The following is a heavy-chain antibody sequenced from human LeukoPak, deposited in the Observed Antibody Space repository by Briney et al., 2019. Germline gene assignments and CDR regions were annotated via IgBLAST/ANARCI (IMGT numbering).Heavy chain of an antibody. CDR1: GFTFSSYG. J-gene: IGHJ4*02. CDR2: ITGSGGTT. CDR3: ARNMGSGYYFAEGY. D-gene: IGHD3-22*01. Sequence: GGSLRLSCAASGFTFSSYGMSWVRQAPGKGLEWVSAITGSGGTTYYADSVKGRFTISRDNAKNSLYLQMSSLRAEDTAFHYCARNMGSGYYFAEGYWGQGILVTVSS. V-gene: IGHV3-23*01.